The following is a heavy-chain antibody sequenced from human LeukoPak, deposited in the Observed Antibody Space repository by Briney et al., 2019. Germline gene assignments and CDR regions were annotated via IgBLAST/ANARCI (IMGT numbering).Heavy chain of an antibody. D-gene: IGHD6-13*01. J-gene: IGHJ5*02. CDR1: GGSISSSSYY. Sequence: SETLSLTCTVSGGSISSSSYYWGWIRQPPGKGLEWIGTIYHSGSTYYNPSLKSRVTISVDTSKNQFSLKLSSVTAADTAVYYCARGYSSSWYFNWFDPWGQGTLVTVSS. V-gene: IGHV4-39*07. CDR3: ARGYSSSWYFNWFDP. CDR2: IYHSGST.